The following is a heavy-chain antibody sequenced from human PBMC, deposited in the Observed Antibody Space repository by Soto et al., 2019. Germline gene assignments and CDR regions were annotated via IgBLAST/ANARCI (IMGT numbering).Heavy chain of an antibody. CDR2: ISPMFGAA. D-gene: IGHD3-10*01. V-gene: IGHV1-69*19. CDR1: GGTFNTYA. Sequence: QVQLVQSGAEMKKPGSSVKVSCQSSGGTFNTYAMIWVRQAPGQGPEWMGDISPMFGAANYAPKFQGRVTITADESTGTSYMQSSSLTSEDTALYFCASEVQVLTAAFVYWGQGTRLTVSS. J-gene: IGHJ4*02. CDR3: ASEVQVLTAAFVY.